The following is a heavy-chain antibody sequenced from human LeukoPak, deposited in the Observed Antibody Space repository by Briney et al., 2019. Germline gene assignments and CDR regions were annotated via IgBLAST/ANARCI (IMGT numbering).Heavy chain of an antibody. CDR2: IRYDGSNK. CDR1: GFTFSSYG. V-gene: IGHV3-30*02. CDR3: AKDGYSSSWCDY. Sequence: GGSLRLSCAASGFTFSSYGMHWVRQAPGKGLEWVAFIRYDGSNKYYADSVKGRFTISRDNSKNTLYLQMNSLRAEDTAVYYCAKDGYSSSWCDYWGQGTLVTVSS. D-gene: IGHD6-13*01. J-gene: IGHJ4*02.